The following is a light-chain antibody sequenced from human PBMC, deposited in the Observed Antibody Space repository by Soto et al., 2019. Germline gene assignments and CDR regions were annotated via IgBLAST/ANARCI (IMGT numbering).Light chain of an antibody. CDR3: QQYNTYPWT. V-gene: IGKV1-5*03. CDR2: KAS. J-gene: IGKJ1*01. CDR1: QSFSSW. Sequence: DIQMTQSPSTLSASIGDSVTITCRASQSFSSWLAWYQHKPGRAPKVLIYKASTLEDVVPSRFRGGGSGTEFTLTISRLQPDDFATSYCQQYNTYPWTFGQGTRVDLK.